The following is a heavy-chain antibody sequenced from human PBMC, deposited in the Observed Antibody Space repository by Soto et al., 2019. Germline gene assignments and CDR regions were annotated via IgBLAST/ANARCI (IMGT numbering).Heavy chain of an antibody. Sequence: ESLKISCKGSGYSFTSYWIGWVRQMPGKGLEWMGIIYPGDSDTRYSPSFQGQVTISADKSISTAYLQWSSLKASDTAMYYCARLDYDILTRIHYYSGMDVWGQGTTVTV. J-gene: IGHJ6*02. V-gene: IGHV5-51*01. D-gene: IGHD3-9*01. CDR1: GYSFTSYW. CDR3: ARLDYDILTRIHYYSGMDV. CDR2: IYPGDSDT.